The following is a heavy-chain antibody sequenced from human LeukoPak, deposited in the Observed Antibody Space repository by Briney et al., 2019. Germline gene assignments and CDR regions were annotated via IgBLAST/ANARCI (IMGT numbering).Heavy chain of an antibody. CDR2: ISAYNGNT. D-gene: IGHD2-21*01. J-gene: IGHJ4*02. V-gene: IGHV1-18*01. CDR3: ARQDISYYFDY. CDR1: GYTFTSYG. Sequence: ASVEVSCKASGYTFTSYGISWVRQAPGQGLEWMGWISAYNGNTNYAQKLQGRVTMTTDTSTSTAYMELSSLRSEDTAVYYCARQDISYYFDYWGQGTLVTVSS.